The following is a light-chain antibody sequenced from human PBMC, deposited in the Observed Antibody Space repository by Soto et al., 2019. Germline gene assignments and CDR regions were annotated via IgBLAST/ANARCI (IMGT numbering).Light chain of an antibody. CDR3: SSYTSSHTWV. CDR1: SSDVGGYNY. J-gene: IGLJ3*02. CDR2: EVS. Sequence: QSVLTQPASVSGSPGQSITISCTGTSSDVGGYNYVSWYQQHPGKAPKLMIYEVSNRPSGVSNRFSGSKSGNTASLTISGLQAEDEADYYCSSYTSSHTWVFGGGTQLTVL. V-gene: IGLV2-14*01.